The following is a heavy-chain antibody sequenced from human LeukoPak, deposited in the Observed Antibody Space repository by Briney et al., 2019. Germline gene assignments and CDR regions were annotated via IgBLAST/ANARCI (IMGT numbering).Heavy chain of an antibody. CDR3: ARDREDCSSTSCYDPAFDI. CDR2: ISYDGSNK. V-gene: IGHV3-30*04. Sequence: GRSLRLSCAASGFTFSSYAMHWVRQAPGKGLEWVAVISYDGSNKCYADSVKGRFTISRDNSKNTLYLQMNSLRAEDTAVYYCARDREDCSSTSCYDPAFDIWGQGTMVTVSS. J-gene: IGHJ3*02. D-gene: IGHD2-2*01. CDR1: GFTFSSYA.